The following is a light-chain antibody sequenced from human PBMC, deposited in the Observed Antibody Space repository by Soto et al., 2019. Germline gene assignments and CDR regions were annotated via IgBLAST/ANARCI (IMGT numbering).Light chain of an antibody. V-gene: IGKV3-15*01. J-gene: IGKJ2*02. CDR1: QSVSSN. CDR2: GAS. Sequence: EIVMTQSPATLSVSPGERATLSCRASQSVSSNLAWYQQKPGQAPRLLIYGASTSATGIPARFSGSGSGTEFTLTISSLQSEDFAVYYCQQYNNLPLWTFGQGTKLEIK. CDR3: QQYNNLPLWT.